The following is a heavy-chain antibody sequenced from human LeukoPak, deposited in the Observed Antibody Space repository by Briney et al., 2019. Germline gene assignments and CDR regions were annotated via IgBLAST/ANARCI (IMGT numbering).Heavy chain of an antibody. V-gene: IGHV3-48*04. CDR3: ASTRPVDTAMPRDGMDV. Sequence: GGSLRLSCAASGFTFSSYAMSWVRQAPGKGLEWVSYISSSGSTIYYADSVKGRFTISRDNAKNSLYLQMNSLRAEDTAVYYCASTRPVDTAMPRDGMDVWGQGTTVTVSS. CDR1: GFTFSSYA. D-gene: IGHD5-18*01. CDR2: ISSSGSTI. J-gene: IGHJ6*02.